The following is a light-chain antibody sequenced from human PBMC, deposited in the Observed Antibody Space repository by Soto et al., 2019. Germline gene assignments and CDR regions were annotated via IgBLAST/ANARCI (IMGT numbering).Light chain of an antibody. CDR1: QSISSW. CDR2: DAS. CDR3: QQYDSYPWT. Sequence: DIQMTQSPSTLSASVGDRVTITCRASQSISSWLAWYQQKPGKVPKLLIYDASSLESGVPSRFSGGGSGTEFTVTIRSLQPDDFATYYCQQYDSYPWTFGQGTKVEIK. V-gene: IGKV1-5*01. J-gene: IGKJ1*01.